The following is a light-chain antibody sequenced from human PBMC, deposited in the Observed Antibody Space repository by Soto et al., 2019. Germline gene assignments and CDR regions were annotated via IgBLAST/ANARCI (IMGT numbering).Light chain of an antibody. V-gene: IGKV3-20*01. J-gene: IGKJ3*01. Sequence: EIVLTQSPGTLSLSPGERATLSCRASQSVSSSYLAWYQQKPGQAPRLLIYGASSRATGIPDSFSGSGSGTDFTLTISRLEPEDCAVYYCQQYGSSPLFTFGPGTKVDIK. CDR1: QSVSSSY. CDR2: GAS. CDR3: QQYGSSPLFT.